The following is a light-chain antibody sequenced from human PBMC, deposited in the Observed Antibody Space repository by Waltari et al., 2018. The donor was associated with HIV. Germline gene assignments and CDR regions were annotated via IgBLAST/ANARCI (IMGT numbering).Light chain of an antibody. CDR2: GNV. J-gene: IGLJ2*01. CDR1: SSNVEAAYD. Sequence: QSVLTQPPSVSGAPGQRVTISCTKSSSNVEAAYDVHWFQQVPGTAPTLLSCGNVNRPSGGPDRFSGSRSGTSASLAITGLQAEDEADYYCQSYDTSLTDIIFGGGTKLTVL. CDR3: QSYDTSLTDII. V-gene: IGLV1-40*01.